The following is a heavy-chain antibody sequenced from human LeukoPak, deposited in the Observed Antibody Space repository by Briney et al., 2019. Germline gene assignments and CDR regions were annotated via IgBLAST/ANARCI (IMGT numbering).Heavy chain of an antibody. J-gene: IGHJ5*02. D-gene: IGHD5-24*01. Sequence: SETLSLTCTVSGDSISSYSWSWIRQPPGKGLEWIGYIYYSGSTNYNPSLKSRVTISVDTSKNQFSLKLSSVTTADTAVYYCARGREMTTRERWFDPWGQGTQVTVSS. V-gene: IGHV4-59*01. CDR2: IYYSGST. CDR1: GDSISSYS. CDR3: ARGREMTTRERWFDP.